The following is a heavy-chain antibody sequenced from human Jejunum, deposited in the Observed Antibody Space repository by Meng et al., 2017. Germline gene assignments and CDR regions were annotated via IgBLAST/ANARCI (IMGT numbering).Heavy chain of an antibody. CDR3: ARNRTQGFFDI. D-gene: IGHD1/OR15-1a*01. Sequence: QVQMQESGPGLVKPSETLSLTCTVSGGSIRSTTTYRGWIRQPPGKTLEWIGSIYYSGSTHYNPSLKRRVFVSIDTSKDQFSLKLTSAAAADTAIYYCARNRTQGFFDIWSQGTLVTVSS. J-gene: IGHJ4*02. V-gene: IGHV4-39*01. CDR1: GGSIRSTTTY. CDR2: IYYSGST.